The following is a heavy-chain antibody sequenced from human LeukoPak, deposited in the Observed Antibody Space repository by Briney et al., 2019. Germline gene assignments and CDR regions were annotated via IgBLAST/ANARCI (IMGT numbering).Heavy chain of an antibody. V-gene: IGHV4-39*01. CDR3: ARRVNRRSTSCPMCLDY. J-gene: IGHJ4*02. CDR2: IYYSGST. D-gene: IGHD2-2*01. CDR1: GGSISSSSYY. Sequence: SETLSLTCTVSGGSISSSSYYWGWIRQPPGKGLEWIGSIYYSGSTYYNPSLKSRVTISVDTSKNQFSLKLSSVTAADTAVYYCARRVNRRSTSCPMCLDYWGQGDLVTVSS.